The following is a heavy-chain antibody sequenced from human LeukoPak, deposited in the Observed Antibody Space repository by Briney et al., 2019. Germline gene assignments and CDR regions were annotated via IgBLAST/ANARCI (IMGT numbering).Heavy chain of an antibody. Sequence: ASVKVPCKVSGYTLTELSMHWVRQAPGKGLEWMGGFDPEDGETIYAQKFQGRVTMTEDTSTDTAYMELSSLRSEDTAVYYCATGGRYYDSSGLEDDDYWGQGTLVTVSS. D-gene: IGHD3-22*01. CDR2: FDPEDGET. V-gene: IGHV1-24*01. CDR1: GYTLTELS. CDR3: ATGGRYYDSSGLEDDDY. J-gene: IGHJ4*02.